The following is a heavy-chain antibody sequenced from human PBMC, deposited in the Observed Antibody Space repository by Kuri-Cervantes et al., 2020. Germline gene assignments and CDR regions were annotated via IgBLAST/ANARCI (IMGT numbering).Heavy chain of an antibody. D-gene: IGHD3-22*01. V-gene: IGHV3-30*02. CDR3: ARSDDSSAYYPEYFQH. CDR2: IRYDGSNK. Sequence: GESLKISCAASGFTFSTYTMHWVRQAPGKGLEWVAFIRYDGSNKYYADSVKGRFTISRDNSKNTLYLQMNRLRVEDTAVYYCARSDDSSAYYPEYFQHWGQGTLVTVSS. J-gene: IGHJ1*01. CDR1: GFTFSTYT.